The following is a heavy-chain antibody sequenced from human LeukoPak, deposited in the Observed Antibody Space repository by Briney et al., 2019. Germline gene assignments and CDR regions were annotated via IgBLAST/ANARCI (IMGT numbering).Heavy chain of an antibody. D-gene: IGHD3-22*01. J-gene: IGHJ6*02. CDR1: GFTLSSNY. Sequence: PGGSLRLSCAASGFTLSSNYMSWVRQAPGRGGEWVSVIYSGGSTYYADSVKGRFTISRDNSKNTLYLQMNSLRAEDTAVYYCASSGNNSSGYYYYYYGMDVWGQGTTVTVSS. CDR2: IYSGGST. CDR3: ASSGNNSSGYYYYYYGMDV. V-gene: IGHV3-66*01.